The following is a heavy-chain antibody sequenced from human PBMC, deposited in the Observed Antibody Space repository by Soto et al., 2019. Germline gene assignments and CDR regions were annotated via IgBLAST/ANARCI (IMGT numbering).Heavy chain of an antibody. CDR2: ISSSGSTL. CDR3: ARDERAYGADALDI. J-gene: IGHJ3*02. D-gene: IGHD4-17*01. CDR1: GFTFSSYS. V-gene: IGHV3-48*01. Sequence: EVQLVESGGGLVQPGGSLRLSCAASGFTFSSYSMTWVRQAPGKGLEWVSYISSSGSTLYYADSVKGRFTISRDNDQNSLFLQMISLRAEDTAVYYCARDERAYGADALDIWGQGTMVTVSS.